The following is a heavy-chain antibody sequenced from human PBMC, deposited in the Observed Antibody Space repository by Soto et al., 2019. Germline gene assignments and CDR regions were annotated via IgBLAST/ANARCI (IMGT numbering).Heavy chain of an antibody. V-gene: IGHV1-58*02. CDR2: IVVGSGNT. Sequence: VASVKVSCKASGFTFTSSAMQWVRQARGQRLEWIGWIVVGSGNTNYAQKFQERVTITRDMSTSTAYMELSSLRSEDTAVYYCAALGVAGTGDAFDIWGQGTMVTVSS. D-gene: IGHD6-19*01. J-gene: IGHJ3*02. CDR3: AALGVAGTGDAFDI. CDR1: GFTFTSSA.